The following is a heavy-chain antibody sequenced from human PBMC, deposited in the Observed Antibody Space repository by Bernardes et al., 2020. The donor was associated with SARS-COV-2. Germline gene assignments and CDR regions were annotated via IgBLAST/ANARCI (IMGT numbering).Heavy chain of an antibody. V-gene: IGHV3-66*02. CDR3: QH. CDR1: GFTVSNNY. Sequence: GGSLRLSCAASGFTVSNNYMSWARQAPGKGLAWVSLIYSGGRTYYADPVKGRFIISRDNSKNTQRITAQVIEPSLKRAGHVQH. J-gene: IGHJ1*01. CDR2: IYSGGRT. D-gene: IGHD2-15*01.